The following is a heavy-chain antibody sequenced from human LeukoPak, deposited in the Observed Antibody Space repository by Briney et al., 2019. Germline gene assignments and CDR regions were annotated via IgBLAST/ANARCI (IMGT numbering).Heavy chain of an antibody. CDR3: ARLSSYCGGDCVVPAFRFDY. CDR2: IYSGGDT. CDR1: GFTVSSNY. Sequence: GGSLRLSCAASGFTVSSNYMGWVRQAPGKGLEWVSVIYSGGDTYYADSVKGRFTISRDNSKNMIYLEMTSLKAEDTAVYYCARLSSYCGGDCVVPAFRFDYWGQGTLVTVSS. D-gene: IGHD2-21*02. J-gene: IGHJ4*02. V-gene: IGHV3-66*01.